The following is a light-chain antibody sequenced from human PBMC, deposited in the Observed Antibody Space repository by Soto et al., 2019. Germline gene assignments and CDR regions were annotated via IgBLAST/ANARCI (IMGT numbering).Light chain of an antibody. J-gene: IGKJ4*01. V-gene: IGKV3-20*01. CDR2: GAS. Sequence: ETVLTQSPATLSLSPGERANLSCRASQSVSSSYLAWYQQKPGQAPRLLIYGASSRATGIPDRFSGSGSGTDFTLTISRLEPEDFAVYYCQQYGSSPLTFGGGTKVDIK. CDR3: QQYGSSPLT. CDR1: QSVSSSY.